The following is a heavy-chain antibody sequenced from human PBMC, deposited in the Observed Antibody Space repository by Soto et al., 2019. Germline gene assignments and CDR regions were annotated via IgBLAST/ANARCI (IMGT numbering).Heavy chain of an antibody. CDR3: ARSDPSIGYVSGY. V-gene: IGHV4-59*01. Sequence: SDTLSLTCAVSGGSIYNYYWSWIRQPPGKGLEWIGYVRDNGDTNYNPSLKSRVAISVGSSRTQFSLSLTSVTAADTAVYYCARSDPSIGYVSGYWRQGTLVTVSS. D-gene: IGHD5-12*01. J-gene: IGHJ4*02. CDR1: GGSIYNYY. CDR2: VRDNGDT.